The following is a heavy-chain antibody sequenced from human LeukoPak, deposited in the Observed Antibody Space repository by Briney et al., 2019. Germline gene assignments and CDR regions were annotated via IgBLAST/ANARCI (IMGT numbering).Heavy chain of an antibody. V-gene: IGHV3-30*18. Sequence: GGSLRLSCAASGFTFSSYGMHWVRQAPGKGLEWVAVISYDGSNKYYADSVTGRFTISRDNSKNTLYMQMNSLRAEDTAVYYCAKDRSGYLYYFDYWGQGTLVTVSS. J-gene: IGHJ4*02. CDR3: AKDRSGYLYYFDY. CDR1: GFTFSSYG. CDR2: ISYDGSNK. D-gene: IGHD3-3*01.